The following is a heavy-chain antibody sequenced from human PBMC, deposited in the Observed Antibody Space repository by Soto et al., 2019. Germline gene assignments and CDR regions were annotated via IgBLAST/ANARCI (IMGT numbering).Heavy chain of an antibody. J-gene: IGHJ1*01. V-gene: IGHV3-23*01. CDR1: GFTFSTYA. CDR2: ISADGYGT. CDR3: AKLSLQSGFSVD. D-gene: IGHD3-22*01. Sequence: EVQLLESGGGLVQPGGSLRLSCSASGFTFSTYAMTWVRQAPGKGLEWVSSISADGYGTYYADSVRGRFTLSRDNSKNRLHLQMNSLRADDTAVYYCAKLSLQSGFSVDWGQGTLVTVSS.